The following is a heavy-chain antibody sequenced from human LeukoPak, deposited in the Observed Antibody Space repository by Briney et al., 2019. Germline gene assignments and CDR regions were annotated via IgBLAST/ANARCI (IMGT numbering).Heavy chain of an antibody. J-gene: IGHJ6*03. Sequence: SETLSLTCTVSGGSISSYYWSWIRQPPGKGLEWIGYIYYSGSTNDNPSLKSRVTISVDTSKNQFSLKLGSVTAADTAVYYCARGGVVPAAYYYYMDVWGKGTTVTVSS. V-gene: IGHV4-59*01. D-gene: IGHD2-2*01. CDR1: GGSISSYY. CDR2: IYYSGST. CDR3: ARGGVVPAAYYYYMDV.